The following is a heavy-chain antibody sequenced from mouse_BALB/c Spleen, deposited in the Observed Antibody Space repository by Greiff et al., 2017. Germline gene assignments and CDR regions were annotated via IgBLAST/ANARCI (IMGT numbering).Heavy chain of an antibody. J-gene: IGHJ4*01. CDR2: IWGDGST. CDR1: GFSLTGYG. D-gene: IGHD1-2*01. Sequence: VNVVESGPGLVAPSQSLSITCTVSGFSLTGYGVNWVRQTPGKGLEWLGMIWGDGSTDYNSALKSRLSISKDNSKSQVFLKMNSLQTDDTARYYCARGSLLRLRGAMDYWGQGTSVTVSS. CDR3: ARGSLLRLRGAMDY. V-gene: IGHV2-6-7*01.